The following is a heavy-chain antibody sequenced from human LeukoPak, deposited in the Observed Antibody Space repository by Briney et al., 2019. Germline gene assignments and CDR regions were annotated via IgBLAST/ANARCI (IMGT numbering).Heavy chain of an antibody. D-gene: IGHD3-22*01. CDR1: GFTFSSYA. V-gene: IGHV3-23*01. J-gene: IGHJ4*02. CDR3: AKVDSSGYYYSS. CDR2: ISGSGGST. Sequence: GGSLRLSCAASGFTFSSYAMSWVRQAPGKGLEWVPAISGSGGSTYYADSVKGRFAISRDNSKNTLYLQMNSLRAEDTAVYYCAKVDSSGYYYSSWGQGTLVTVSS.